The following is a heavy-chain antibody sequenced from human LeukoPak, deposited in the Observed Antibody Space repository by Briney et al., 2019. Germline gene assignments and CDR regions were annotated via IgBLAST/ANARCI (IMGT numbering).Heavy chain of an antibody. J-gene: IGHJ4*02. D-gene: IGHD4-23*01. CDR1: GFTFSNYG. Sequence: GGSLRLSCVASGFTFSNYGMNWVRQAPGKGLEWVSGISPSGDITYYADSVKGRFTISRDNAKNSMYLQMNSLRAEDTAIYYCTREQDREATATVVGDSWGQGTLVTVSS. CDR3: TREQDREATATVVGDS. V-gene: IGHV3-23*01. CDR2: ISPSGDIT.